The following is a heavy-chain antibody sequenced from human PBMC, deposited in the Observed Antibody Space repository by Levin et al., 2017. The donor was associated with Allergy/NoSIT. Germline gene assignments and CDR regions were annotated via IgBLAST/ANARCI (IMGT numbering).Heavy chain of an antibody. CDR3: AREKAAGTDKGFDC. Sequence: SETLSLTCAVSGGSISTETWWTWARQPPGKGLEWIGEIFHDGGTKYSPSLKSRVTLSIDKSENQFSLKLNSVTAADTAVYYCAREKAAGTDKGFDCWGPGILVTVSS. V-gene: IGHV4-4*02. J-gene: IGHJ4*02. D-gene: IGHD2-15*01. CDR1: GGSISTETW. CDR2: IFHDGGT.